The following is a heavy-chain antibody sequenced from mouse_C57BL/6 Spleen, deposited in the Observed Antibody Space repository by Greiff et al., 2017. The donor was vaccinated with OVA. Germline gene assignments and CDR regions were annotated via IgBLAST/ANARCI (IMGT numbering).Heavy chain of an antibody. Sequence: EVQLQQSGPELVKPGASVKISCKASGYSFTGYYMNWVKQSPEKSLEWIGEINPSTGGTTYNQKFKAKATLTVDKSSSTAYMQLKSLTSEDSAVYYCARNYREGYYFDYWGQGTTRTVSS. J-gene: IGHJ2*01. D-gene: IGHD2-14*01. CDR2: INPSTGGT. V-gene: IGHV1-42*01. CDR3: ARNYREGYYFDY. CDR1: GYSFTGYY.